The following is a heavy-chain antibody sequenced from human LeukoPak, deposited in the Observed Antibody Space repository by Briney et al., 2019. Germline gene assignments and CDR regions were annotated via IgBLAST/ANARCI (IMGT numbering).Heavy chain of an antibody. CDR2: IYYSGST. CDR1: GGSISSSSYY. J-gene: IGHJ5*02. CDR3: ARDPYYYGSGSYYFNWFGP. V-gene: IGHV4-39*07. D-gene: IGHD3-10*01. Sequence: SETLSLTCTVSGGSISSSSYYWGWIRQPPGKGLEWIGSIYYSGSTYYNPSLKSRVTISVDTSKNQFSLKLSSVTAADTAVYYCARDPYYYGSGSYYFNWFGPWGQGTLVTVSS.